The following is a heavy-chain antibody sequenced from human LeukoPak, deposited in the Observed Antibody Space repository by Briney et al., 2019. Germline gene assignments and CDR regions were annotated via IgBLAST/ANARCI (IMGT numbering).Heavy chain of an antibody. Sequence: SETLSLTCTVSDGSISSYYWSWIRQPPGKGLEWIGYIYYSGSTNYNPSLKSRVTISVDTSKNQFSLKLSSVTAADTAVYYCARLSLVGATVDYWGQGTLVTVSS. CDR1: DGSISSYY. CDR3: ARLSLVGATVDY. V-gene: IGHV4-59*08. D-gene: IGHD1-26*01. CDR2: IYYSGST. J-gene: IGHJ4*02.